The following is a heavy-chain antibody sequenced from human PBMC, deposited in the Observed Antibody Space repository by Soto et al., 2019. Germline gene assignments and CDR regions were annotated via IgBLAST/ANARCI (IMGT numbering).Heavy chain of an antibody. CDR1: GGSFSGYY. D-gene: IGHD3-3*01. CDR2: INHSGST. V-gene: IGHV4-34*01. CDR3: ASIGPHGSYNFYQQSDY. Sequence: PSETLSLTCAAYGGSFSGYYWSWIRQPPGKGLEWIGEINHSGSTNYNPSLKSRVTISVDTSKNQFSLKLSSVTAADTAVYYCASIGPHGSYNFYQQSDYWGQGTLVTVSS. J-gene: IGHJ4*02.